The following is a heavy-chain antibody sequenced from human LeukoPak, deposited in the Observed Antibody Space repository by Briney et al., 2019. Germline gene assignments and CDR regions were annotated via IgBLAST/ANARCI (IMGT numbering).Heavy chain of an antibody. D-gene: IGHD3-10*01. CDR1: GGSFSGYY. CDR3: ARGYMVRGVLDY. CDR2: INHSGST. V-gene: IGHV4-34*01. J-gene: IGHJ4*02. Sequence: SETLSLTCAVYGGSFSGYYWSWIRQPPGKGLEWIGEINHSGSTNYNPSLKSRVTISVDASKNQFSLKLSSVTAADTAVYYCARGYMVRGVLDYWGQGTLVTVSS.